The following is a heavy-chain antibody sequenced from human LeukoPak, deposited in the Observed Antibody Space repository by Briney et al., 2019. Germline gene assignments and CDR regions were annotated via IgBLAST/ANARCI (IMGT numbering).Heavy chain of an antibody. CDR3: ARRAGAYSHPYDY. CDR1: GFTVSSNS. D-gene: IGHD4/OR15-4a*01. Sequence: GGSLRLSCAVSGFTVSSNSVSWVRQAPGKGLEWVSFIYSDNTHYSDSVKGRFTISRDNSKNTLYLQMNSLRAEDTAVYYCARRAGAYSHPYDYWGQGTLVTVSS. V-gene: IGHV3-53*01. CDR2: IYSDNT. J-gene: IGHJ4*02.